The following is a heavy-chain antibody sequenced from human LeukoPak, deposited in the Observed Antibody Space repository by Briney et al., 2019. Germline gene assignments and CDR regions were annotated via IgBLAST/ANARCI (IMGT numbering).Heavy chain of an antibody. V-gene: IGHV1-46*01. D-gene: IGHD2-2*02. CDR3: ARIQAVGVPVAIDAYYSYGMDV. J-gene: IGHJ6*02. CDR2: FIPMVGIA. Sequence: ASVKVSCKASGYTFTGYYMHWVRQAPGQGLEWMGRFIPMVGIATYAQKFQGRVTITEDRSTSTAYMELSSLRSEDTAVYYCARIQAVGVPVAIDAYYSYGMDVWGQGTAVSVSS. CDR1: GYTFTGYY.